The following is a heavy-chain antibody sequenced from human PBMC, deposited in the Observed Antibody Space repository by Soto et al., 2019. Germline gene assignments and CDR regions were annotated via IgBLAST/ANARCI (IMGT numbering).Heavy chain of an antibody. D-gene: IGHD2-21*02. Sequence: SETLSLTCSVSGVSVISGGHYWNWIRQFPGKGLEWIGYIYHSGGGYYNPSLKSRASISVDTSKNQFSLKLSSVTAADTAVYYCARGGYCGGDCYLGLDYWGQGTLVTVSS. CDR3: ARGGYCGGDCYLGLDY. CDR1: GVSVISGGHY. J-gene: IGHJ4*02. CDR2: IYHSGGG. V-gene: IGHV4-61*08.